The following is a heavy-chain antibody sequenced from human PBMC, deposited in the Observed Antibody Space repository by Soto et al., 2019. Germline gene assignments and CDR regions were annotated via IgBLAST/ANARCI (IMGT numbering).Heavy chain of an antibody. CDR3: TRVGYCSSTPCWPIGYFEY. CDR2: IFSSGST. Sequence: SETLSLTCTVSGDSISSFYWTWIRQPPGKGLEWVGYIFSSGSTNYNPSLKSRVTISVDTSENQFSLKLTSVTAADTAVYYCTRVGYCSSTPCWPIGYFEYWGQGTLVTVSS. D-gene: IGHD2-2*01. CDR1: GDSISSFY. J-gene: IGHJ4*02. V-gene: IGHV4-59*01.